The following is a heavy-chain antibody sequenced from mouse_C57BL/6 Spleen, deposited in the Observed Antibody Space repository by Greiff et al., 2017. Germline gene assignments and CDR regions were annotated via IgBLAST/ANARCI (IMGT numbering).Heavy chain of an antibody. J-gene: IGHJ2*01. D-gene: IGHD1-1*01. CDR3: ARGYYYGSSYAYFDY. CDR1: GYTFTSYW. V-gene: IGHV1-50*01. CDR2: IVPSDSYT. Sequence: VQLQQPGAELVKPGASVKLSCKASGYTFTSYWMQWVKQRPGQGLEWIGEIVPSDSYTNYNQKFKGKATLTVDTSSSTAYMQLSSLTSEDSAVYYCARGYYYGSSYAYFDYWGQGTTLTVSS.